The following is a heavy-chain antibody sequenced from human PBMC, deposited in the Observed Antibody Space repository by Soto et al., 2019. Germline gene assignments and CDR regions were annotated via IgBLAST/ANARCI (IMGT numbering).Heavy chain of an antibody. CDR1: GFTFSSYA. CDR2: ISYDGSNK. D-gene: IGHD6-6*01. Sequence: QVQLVESGGGVVQPGRSLRLSCAASGFTFSSYAMHWVRQAPGKGLEWVAVISYDGSNKYYADSVKGRFTISRDNSKNTLYLQMNSLRAEDTAVYYCARDSYSSSSYWFDPWGQGTLVTVSS. V-gene: IGHV3-30-3*01. CDR3: ARDSYSSSSYWFDP. J-gene: IGHJ5*02.